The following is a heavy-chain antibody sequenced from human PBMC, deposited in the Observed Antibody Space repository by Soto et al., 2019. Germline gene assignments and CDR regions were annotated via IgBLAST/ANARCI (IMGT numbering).Heavy chain of an antibody. V-gene: IGHV3-11*01. J-gene: IGHJ4*02. CDR1: GLTFSDDY. CDR3: ARDGYSSSSGRYFDY. Sequence: GGSLRLSCAASGLTFSDDYMSWIRQAPGKGLEWVSYISSTGSTIYYADSVKGRFIISRDNAKNSLYLQMNSLRAEDTAVYYCARDGYSSSSGRYFDYWGQGTLVTVSS. D-gene: IGHD6-6*01. CDR2: ISSTGSTI.